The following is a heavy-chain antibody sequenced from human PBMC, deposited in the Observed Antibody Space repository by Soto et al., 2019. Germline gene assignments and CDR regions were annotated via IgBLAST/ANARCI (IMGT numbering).Heavy chain of an antibody. CDR3: VRRHVSATASEWFDQ. V-gene: IGHV1-3*01. CDR2: INAANGDT. J-gene: IGHJ5*02. D-gene: IGHD6-13*01. CDR1: GYTFTSYG. Sequence: DSVKVCCEASGYTFTSYGIHWVRQAPGQRLEWMGWINAANGDTKYSPKFQGRVTITRDTSASTAYMELSSLRSEDTAVYYCVRRHVSATASEWFDQRGQGTPVDVS.